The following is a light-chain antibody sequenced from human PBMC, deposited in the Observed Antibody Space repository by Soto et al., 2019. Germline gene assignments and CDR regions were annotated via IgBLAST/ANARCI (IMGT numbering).Light chain of an antibody. CDR1: QSVGSY. J-gene: IGKJ4*01. CDR2: DAS. Sequence: EIVLTQSPATLSLSPGDRATLSCRASQSVGSYLGWYQQKPRQAPRLLIYDASNRATGIPARFSGSGSGTEFTLTISSLEPEDFAVYFCQQRSSSLTFGGGTKVDIK. V-gene: IGKV3-11*01. CDR3: QQRSSSLT.